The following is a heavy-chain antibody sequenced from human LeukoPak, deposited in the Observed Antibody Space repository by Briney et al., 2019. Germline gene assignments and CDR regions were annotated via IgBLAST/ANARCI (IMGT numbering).Heavy chain of an antibody. Sequence: GGCLRLSCAATGFTFTDYAMSWVRQAQGKGLEWGSSIIRSVSTTYYADSVKGRFTFSRDNSKNTLDLQMDSLRVEDTARYYCARGSIMLSVGGQGTLVTV. CDR1: GFTFTDYA. V-gene: IGHV3-23*01. CDR3: ARGSIMLSV. CDR2: IIRSVSTT. D-gene: IGHD2-21*01. J-gene: IGHJ4*02.